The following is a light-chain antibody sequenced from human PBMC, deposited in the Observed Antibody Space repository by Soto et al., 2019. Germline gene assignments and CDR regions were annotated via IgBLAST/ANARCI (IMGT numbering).Light chain of an antibody. CDR3: CSFAGGSTYVV. CDR1: SSDVGNYEL. Sequence: QSVLTQPASVSGSPGQSITISCIGTSSDVGNYELVSWYQQLPGKAPKLIIYEVTKRPSGVPNRFSGSKSGNTASLTISGLLAEDEADDHCCSFAGGSTYVVFGGGTQLTVL. J-gene: IGLJ2*01. V-gene: IGLV2-23*02. CDR2: EVT.